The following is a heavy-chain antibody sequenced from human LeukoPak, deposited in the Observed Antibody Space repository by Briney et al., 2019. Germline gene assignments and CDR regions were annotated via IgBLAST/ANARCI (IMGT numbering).Heavy chain of an antibody. CDR3: ASVSVWELATHPGGSFDY. CDR2: IYHTGTA. J-gene: IGHJ4*02. CDR1: GGLISRIEYY. D-gene: IGHD1-26*01. Sequence: SETLPLTCTVSGGLISRIEYYWGWVRQSPVRGLEWLGHIYHTGTALYSPHLNNRLTLSVDSSKNQFSLTLNSVTAADTAVYYCASVSVWELATHPGGSFDYWGRGILVTVSS. V-gene: IGHV4-30-4*01.